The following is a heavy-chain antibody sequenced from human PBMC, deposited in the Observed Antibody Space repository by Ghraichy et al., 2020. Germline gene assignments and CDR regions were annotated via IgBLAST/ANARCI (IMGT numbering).Heavy chain of an antibody. CDR2: ISWDGGST. CDR1: GFTFDDYT. D-gene: IGHD3-3*01. CDR3: AKDMGKEYDFWSGYSAPFDY. Sequence: GESLNISCAASGFTFDDYTMHWVRQAPGKGLEWVSLISWDGGSTYYADSVKGRFTISRDNSKNSLYLQMNSLRTEDTALYYCAKDMGKEYDFWSGYSAPFDYWGQGTLVTVSS. V-gene: IGHV3-43*01. J-gene: IGHJ4*02.